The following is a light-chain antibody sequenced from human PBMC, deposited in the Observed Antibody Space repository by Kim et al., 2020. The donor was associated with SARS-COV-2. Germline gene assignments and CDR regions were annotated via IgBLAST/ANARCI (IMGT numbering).Light chain of an antibody. Sequence: ASVGDRVTITCRASQSISSYLNSSQQKPGKAPKLLIYAASSLQSGVPSRFSGSGSGIDFTLPISSLQPEDFATYYCQQSYSTPRTFGQGTKVDIK. CDR3: QQSYSTPRT. J-gene: IGKJ1*01. CDR2: AAS. CDR1: QSISSY. V-gene: IGKV1-39*01.